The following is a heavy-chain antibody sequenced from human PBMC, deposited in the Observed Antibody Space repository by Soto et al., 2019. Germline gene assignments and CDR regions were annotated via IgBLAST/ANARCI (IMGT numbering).Heavy chain of an antibody. D-gene: IGHD1-26*01. CDR1: GFTFSSHA. CDR3: AKVVGTTALVGIDY. CDR2: ISGNGGDT. J-gene: IGHJ4*02. Sequence: EVQLLESGGGLVQPGGSLRLSCRAAGFTFSSHAMNWVRQAPGKGLEGVSSISGNGGDTYYADSVKGRYTISRDNSKNTLYLQMNSLRAEDTAVYFCAKVVGTTALVGIDYWGQGTLVTVSS. V-gene: IGHV3-23*01.